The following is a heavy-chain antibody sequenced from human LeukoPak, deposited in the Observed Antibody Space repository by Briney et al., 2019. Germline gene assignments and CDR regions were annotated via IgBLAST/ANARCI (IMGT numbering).Heavy chain of an antibody. J-gene: IGHJ3*02. CDR3: ARLRDSSWYDAFDI. CDR1: GYTFTSYG. V-gene: IGHV1-18*01. Sequence: ASVKVSCKASGYTFTSYGISWVRQAPGQGLEWMGWISVYNGNTNYAQKLQGRVTMATDTSTSTAYMELRSLRSDDTAVYYCARLRDSSWYDAFDIWGQGTMVTVSS. D-gene: IGHD6-13*01. CDR2: ISVYNGNT.